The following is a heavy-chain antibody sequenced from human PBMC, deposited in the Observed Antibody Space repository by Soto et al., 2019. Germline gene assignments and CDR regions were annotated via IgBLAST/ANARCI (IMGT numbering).Heavy chain of an antibody. D-gene: IGHD3-22*01. J-gene: IGHJ1*01. CDR2: IHSSGSI. V-gene: IGHV4-30-4*01. CDR1: GGSISSDDYY. Sequence: SETLSLTCTVSGGSISSDDYYWSWIRQAPGRGLEWIGYIHSSGSIYYNPSLKSRATMSIDTARNQFSLKVSSVTLADTAVYHCARDLDGLHDDNSGPYPRPGWGQGTLVT. CDR3: ARDLDGLHDDNSGPYPRPG.